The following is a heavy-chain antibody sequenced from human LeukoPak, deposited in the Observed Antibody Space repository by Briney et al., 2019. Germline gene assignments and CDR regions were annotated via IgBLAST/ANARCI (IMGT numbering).Heavy chain of an antibody. Sequence: GGSLRLSCAASGFTFDDYGMSWVRQAPGKGLEWVSGINWNGGSTGYADSVKGRFTISRDNAKNSLYLQMNSLRVEDTGLYYCARYLEATETTWHYMDVWGKGTTVIVSS. CDR3: ARYLEATETTWHYMDV. CDR1: GFTFDDYG. V-gene: IGHV3-20*04. J-gene: IGHJ6*03. CDR2: INWNGGST. D-gene: IGHD1-1*01.